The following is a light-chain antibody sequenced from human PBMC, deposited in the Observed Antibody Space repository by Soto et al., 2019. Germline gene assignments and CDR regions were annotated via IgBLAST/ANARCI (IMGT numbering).Light chain of an antibody. CDR2: DAS. Sequence: DIQMTQSPSTLSASVGDRVTITCRASQNINAWLAWYQQKPGKAPKLLFSDASNLESGVSSRFSGSGYGTEFTLTISSLQPDDFATYYCQQFHTYSTFGQGTKLEIK. CDR3: QQFHTYST. V-gene: IGKV1-5*01. J-gene: IGKJ2*01. CDR1: QNINAW.